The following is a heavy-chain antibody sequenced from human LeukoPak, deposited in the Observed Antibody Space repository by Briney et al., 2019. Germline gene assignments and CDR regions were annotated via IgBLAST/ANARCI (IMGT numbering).Heavy chain of an antibody. Sequence: SETLSLTCIVSGYSISSGYYWGWIRQPPGKGLEWIGSIYHSGSTYYNPSLKSRVTISVDTSKNQFSLKLSSVTAADTAVYYCARTAAEGYYYYYMDVWGKGTTVTVSS. V-gene: IGHV4-38-2*02. CDR1: GYSISSGYY. D-gene: IGHD6-25*01. CDR3: ARTAAEGYYYYYMDV. CDR2: IYHSGST. J-gene: IGHJ6*03.